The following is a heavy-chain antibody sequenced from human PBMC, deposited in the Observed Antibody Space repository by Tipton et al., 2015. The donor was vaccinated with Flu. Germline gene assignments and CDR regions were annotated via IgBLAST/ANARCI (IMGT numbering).Heavy chain of an antibody. Sequence: LRLSCAVSGDSVSTAYFWYWIRQPPGKGLEWIAYIHRSGSSVYNLSLRSRVSISLEKSKNQFSLQMRSVTAADTAVYYCARRDHSNYVSDPKNWFDPWGQGTLVTVSS. CDR3: ARRDHSNYVSDPKNWFDP. CDR2: IHRSGSS. V-gene: IGHV4-38-2*01. J-gene: IGHJ5*02. D-gene: IGHD4-11*01. CDR1: GDSVSTAYF.